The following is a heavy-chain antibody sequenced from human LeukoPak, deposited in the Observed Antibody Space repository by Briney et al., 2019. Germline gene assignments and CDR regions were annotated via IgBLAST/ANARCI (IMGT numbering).Heavy chain of an antibody. CDR1: GFTLVDHR. D-gene: IGHD6-19*01. V-gene: IGHV3-9*01. CDR2: ISWNSGGT. CDR3: AKDAYSSGSLIY. Sequence: PGGSLSLSRVASGFTLVDHRMHGVRPAPGRGREGVSGISWNSGGTGYEDSVKGRLTIFRENAKNSLYLQMNGLRCEDTALYYCAKDAYSSGSLIYWGQGTLVTVSS. J-gene: IGHJ4*02.